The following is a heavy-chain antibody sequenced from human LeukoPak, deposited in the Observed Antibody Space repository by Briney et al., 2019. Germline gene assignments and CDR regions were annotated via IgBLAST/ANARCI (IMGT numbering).Heavy chain of an antibody. CDR1: GFTLSSYA. J-gene: IGHJ4*02. V-gene: IGHV3-30-3*01. D-gene: IGHD2/OR15-2a*01. CDR3: ARDYLGLHYFDY. CDR2: ISYDGNNK. Sequence: PGGSLRLSCAVSGFTLSSYAMHWVRQAPGKGLEWVAIISYDGNNKYYADSVKGRFTISRDISKNTLYLQINSLRADDTAVYYCARDYLGLHYFDYWGQGTLVTVSS.